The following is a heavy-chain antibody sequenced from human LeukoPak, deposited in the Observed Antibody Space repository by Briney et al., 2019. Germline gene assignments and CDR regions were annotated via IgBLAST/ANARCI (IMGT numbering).Heavy chain of an antibody. Sequence: SETPSLTCTVSGGSISTYYWNWIRQPPGRGPEWIGYIYYTGTTNYNPSLKSRVTISVDTSKNQFSLKVRSVTAADTAVYYCARTAYHSHYNSGDYIYYYYMDVWGKGTTVTISS. CDR2: IYYTGTT. D-gene: IGHD3-10*01. CDR3: ARTAYHSHYNSGDYIYYYYMDV. J-gene: IGHJ6*03. V-gene: IGHV4-59*01. CDR1: GGSISTYY.